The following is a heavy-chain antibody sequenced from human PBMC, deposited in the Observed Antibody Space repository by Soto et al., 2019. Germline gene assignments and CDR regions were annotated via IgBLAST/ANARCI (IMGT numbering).Heavy chain of an antibody. CDR3: ASVLVAARTPDC. V-gene: IGHV4-4*01. CDR2: INHGGST. Sequence: QVQLQESGPGLVKPSGTLSLTCAVSGDSLTTNNWWSWVRQPPGKGLEWIGAINHGGSTNYNPPLKRRVPISLDESKNQYSLKLGSVAAAETAVYCCASVLVAARTPDCWGQGPLVTVSS. J-gene: IGHJ4*02. CDR1: GDSLTTNNW. D-gene: IGHD6-6*01.